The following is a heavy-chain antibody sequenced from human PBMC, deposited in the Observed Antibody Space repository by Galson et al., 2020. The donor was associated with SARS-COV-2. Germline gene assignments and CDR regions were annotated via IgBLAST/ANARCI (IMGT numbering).Heavy chain of an antibody. CDR2: INSDGSYT. J-gene: IGHJ5*02. CDR3: VRLTADYGNWFDP. Sequence: GESLKISCAASGFTFSVYWMHWVRQAPGKGLVWVSRINSDGSYTNYADSVKGRFTISRDNAKNTLSLYMNSLRAEDTAVYYCVRLTADYGNWFDPWGQGTLVTVSS. D-gene: IGHD4-17*01. CDR1: GFTFSVYW. V-gene: IGHV3-74*01.